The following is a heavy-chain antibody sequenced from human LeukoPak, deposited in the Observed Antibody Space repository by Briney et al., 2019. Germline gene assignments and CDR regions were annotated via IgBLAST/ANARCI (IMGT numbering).Heavy chain of an antibody. Sequence: GVSLRLSCAASGFTFSSYSMNWVRQAPGKGLEWVSYISSSSSTIYYADSVKGRFTISRDNAKNSLYLQMNSLRAEDTAVYYCARMIYGSGPLDFDYWGQGTLVTVSS. J-gene: IGHJ4*02. V-gene: IGHV3-48*01. CDR1: GFTFSSYS. CDR2: ISSSSSTI. CDR3: ARMIYGSGPLDFDY. D-gene: IGHD3-10*01.